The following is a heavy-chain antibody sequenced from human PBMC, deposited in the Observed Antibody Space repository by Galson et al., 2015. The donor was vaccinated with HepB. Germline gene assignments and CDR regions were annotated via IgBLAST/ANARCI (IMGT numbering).Heavy chain of an antibody. D-gene: IGHD3-10*01. CDR3: ARDSYHPRNYGSGSYSGSFDY. V-gene: IGHV1-69*13. J-gene: IGHJ4*02. CDR1: GGTFSSYA. Sequence: SVKVSCKASGGTFSSYAISWVRQAPGQGLEWMGGIIPIFGTANYAQKFQGRVTITADESTSTAYMELSSLRSEDTAVYYCARDSYHPRNYGSGSYSGSFDYWGQGTLVTVSS. CDR2: IIPIFGTA.